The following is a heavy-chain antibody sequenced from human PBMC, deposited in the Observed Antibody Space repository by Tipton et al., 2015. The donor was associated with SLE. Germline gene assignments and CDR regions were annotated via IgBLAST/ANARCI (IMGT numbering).Heavy chain of an antibody. V-gene: IGHV4-59*08. J-gene: IGHJ4*02. Sequence: TLSLTCNVSGGSISSHYWTWIRQPPGRGLEWIGCVYYSGRTNYNPSLKSRVTISVDTSKNQFSLNLSSVTAADTAMYYCAKTSSRYPYFDYWGQGTLVTVSS. CDR2: VYYSGRT. CDR1: GGSISSHY. D-gene: IGHD6-13*01. CDR3: AKTSSRYPYFDY.